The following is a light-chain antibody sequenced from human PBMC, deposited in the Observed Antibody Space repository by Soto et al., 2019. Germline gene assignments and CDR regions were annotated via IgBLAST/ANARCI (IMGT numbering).Light chain of an antibody. J-gene: IGKJ4*01. CDR3: KQSSAFPLT. Sequence: DIKMTQSPSTLSASVGDRVTITCRASQTIDSWLAWYQQRPGKPPNLLIYKASTLASGVPSRFSGSGSGTEFTLTISSLQPEDFATYFCKQSSAFPLTFGGGTKVDI. V-gene: IGKV1-5*03. CDR2: KAS. CDR1: QTIDSW.